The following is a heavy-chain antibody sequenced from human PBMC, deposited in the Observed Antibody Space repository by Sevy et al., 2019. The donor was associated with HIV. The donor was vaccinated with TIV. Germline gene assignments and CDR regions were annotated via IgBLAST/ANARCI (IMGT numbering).Heavy chain of an antibody. J-gene: IGHJ4*02. D-gene: IGHD6-13*01. CDR2: TRNKADSYTT. CDR3: ATDAGIAAVGRVFDY. Sequence: GGSLRLSCAASGFTFSDHYMEWVRQAPGKGLEWVGRTRNKADSYTTEYAASVKGRFTISRDDSKNSLYLQMNSLKTEDTAVYYCATDAGIAAVGRVFDYWGQGSLVTVSS. CDR1: GFTFSDHY. V-gene: IGHV3-72*01.